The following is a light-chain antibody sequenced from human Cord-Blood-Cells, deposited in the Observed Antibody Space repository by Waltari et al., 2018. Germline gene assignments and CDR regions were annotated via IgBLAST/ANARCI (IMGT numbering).Light chain of an antibody. J-gene: IGLJ3*02. CDR2: QDS. Sequence: SYELTQPPSVSVSPGQTASITCSGDKWGDKYACWYQQKQGQSPVLVIYQDSKRPSGIPERFSGSNSGNTATLTISGTQAMDEADYYCQAWDSSTWVFGGGTKLTVL. CDR1: KWGDKY. V-gene: IGLV3-1*01. CDR3: QAWDSSTWV.